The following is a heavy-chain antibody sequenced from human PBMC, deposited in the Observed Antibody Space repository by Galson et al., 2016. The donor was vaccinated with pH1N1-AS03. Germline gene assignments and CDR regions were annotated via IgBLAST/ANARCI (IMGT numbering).Heavy chain of an antibody. CDR1: GYTFTDFH. V-gene: IGHV1-69-2*01. J-gene: IGHJ4*02. Sequence: VQVSCKVSGYTFTDFHLHWVHQAPETGLEWMGLVDPEDADTEYAERFQGRVTITADTSTDTAYMELSSLRSEETAVYYCVTIPPPPLPRWEYWGQGTPVTLSS. CDR3: VTIPPPPLPRWEY. CDR2: VDPEDADT. D-gene: IGHD1-26*01.